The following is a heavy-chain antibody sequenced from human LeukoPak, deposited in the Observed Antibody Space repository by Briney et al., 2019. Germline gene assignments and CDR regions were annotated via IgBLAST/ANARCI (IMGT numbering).Heavy chain of an antibody. J-gene: IGHJ4*02. CDR1: GFTFSSYW. D-gene: IGHD2-15*01. CDR2: IKQDGSEK. Sequence: PGGSLRLSCAASGFTFSSYWMSWVRQAPGKGLEWVANIKQDGSEKYYVDSVKGRFTISRDNAKNSLYLQMNSLRAEDTAVYYCAKDPGYGISRIGIDQWGQGTLVTVSS. V-gene: IGHV3-7*03. CDR3: AKDPGYGISRIGIDQ.